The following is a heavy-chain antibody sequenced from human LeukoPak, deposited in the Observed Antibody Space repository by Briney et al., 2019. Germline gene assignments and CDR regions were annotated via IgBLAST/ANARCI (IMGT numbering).Heavy chain of an antibody. D-gene: IGHD3-3*01. CDR3: ARASGAQEWRMNWFDP. J-gene: IGHJ5*02. CDR2: ISSSSSYI. CDR1: GFTFSSYS. V-gene: IGHV3-21*01. Sequence: GGSLRLSCAASGFTFSSYSMNWVRQAPGKGLEWVSSISSSSSYIYYADSVKGRFTISRDNAKNSLYLQMNSLRAEDTAVYYCARASGAQEWRMNWFDPWGQGTLVTVSS.